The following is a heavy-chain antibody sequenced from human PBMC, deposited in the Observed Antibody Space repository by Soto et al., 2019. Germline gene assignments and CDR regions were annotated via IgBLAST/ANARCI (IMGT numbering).Heavy chain of an antibody. J-gene: IGHJ4*02. CDR1: GYTFTSYA. CDR3: ARGPNPYYFDY. Sequence: ASVKVSSKASGYTFTSYAMHSVRQAPGQRLEWMGWINAGNGNTKYSQKFQGRVTITRDTSASTAYMELSSLRSEDTAVYYCARGPNPYYFDYWGQGTLVTVSS. CDR2: INAGNGNT. V-gene: IGHV1-3*01.